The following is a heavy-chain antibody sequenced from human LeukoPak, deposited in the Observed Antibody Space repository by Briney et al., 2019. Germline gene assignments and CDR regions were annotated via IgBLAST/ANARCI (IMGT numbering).Heavy chain of an antibody. CDR1: GFTFSIYW. CDR3: ARCAVSDYYGSGSYVPNWFNP. CDR2: IKEDGSEK. V-gene: IGHV3-7*03. J-gene: IGHJ5*02. Sequence: PGGSLRLSCAASGFTFSIYWMSWVRQAPGKGLEWVANIKEDGSEKYYVDSVKGRFTISRDNAQNSLYLQMNSLRAEDTAVYYCARCAVSDYYGSGSYVPNWFNPWGQGTLVTVSS. D-gene: IGHD3-10*01.